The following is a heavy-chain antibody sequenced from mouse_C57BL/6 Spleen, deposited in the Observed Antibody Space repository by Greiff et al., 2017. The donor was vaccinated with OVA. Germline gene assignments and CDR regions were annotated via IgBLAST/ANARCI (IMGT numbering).Heavy chain of an antibody. V-gene: IGHV1-26*01. D-gene: IGHD1-1*01. CDR1: GYTFTDYY. Sequence: EVQLQQSGPELVKPGASVKISCKASGYTFTDYYMNWVKQSHGKSLEWIGDINPNNGGTSYNQKFKGKATLTVDKSSSTAYMELRSLTSEDSAVYYCARLTTVVAHYAMDYWGQGTSVTVSS. CDR3: ARLTTVVAHYAMDY. CDR2: INPNNGGT. J-gene: IGHJ4*01.